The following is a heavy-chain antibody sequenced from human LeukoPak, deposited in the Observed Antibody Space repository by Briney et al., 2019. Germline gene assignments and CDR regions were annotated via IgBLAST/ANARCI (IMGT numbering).Heavy chain of an antibody. CDR3: ARENEATATTPDYFDY. V-gene: IGHV3-30-3*01. CDR2: ISYDGSNK. J-gene: IGHJ4*02. CDR1: GFTFSSDA. D-gene: IGHD2-15*01. Sequence: PGGSLRLSCAASGFTFSSDAMHWVRQAPGKGLEWVAVISYDGSNKYYADSVKGRFTISRDNSKNTLYLQMNSLRAEDTAVYYCARENEATATTPDYFDYWGQGTLVTVSS.